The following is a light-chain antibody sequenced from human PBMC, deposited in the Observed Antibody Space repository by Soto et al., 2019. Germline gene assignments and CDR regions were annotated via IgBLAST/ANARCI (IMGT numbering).Light chain of an antibody. CDR2: DNN. Sequence: QSVLTQSPSVSAAPGQQVTISCSGSSSNIGNNYVSWYQQLPGTAPKLLIYDNNKRPSGIPDRFSGSKSGTSGTLDITGLQTGDEADYHCATWDGSLPGEVFGGGTQLTVL. CDR3: ATWDGSLPGEV. J-gene: IGLJ2*01. CDR1: SSNIGNNY. V-gene: IGLV1-51*01.